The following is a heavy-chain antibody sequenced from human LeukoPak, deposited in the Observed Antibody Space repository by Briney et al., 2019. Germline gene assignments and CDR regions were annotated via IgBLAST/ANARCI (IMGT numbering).Heavy chain of an antibody. CDR3: AKAPHYYGSGSYFDY. D-gene: IGHD3-10*01. CDR2: ISWNSGSI. CDR1: GFAFDDYA. J-gene: IGHJ4*02. V-gene: IGHV3-9*01. Sequence: GGSLRLSCAASGFAFDDYAMHWVRQAPGKGLEWVSGISWNSGSIGYADSVKGRFTISRDNAKNSLYLQMNSLRAEDTALYYCAKAPHYYGSGSYFDYWGQGTLVTVSS.